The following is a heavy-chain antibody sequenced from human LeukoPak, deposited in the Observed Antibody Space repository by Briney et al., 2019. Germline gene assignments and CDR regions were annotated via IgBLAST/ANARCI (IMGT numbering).Heavy chain of an antibody. CDR1: GGSISSHY. V-gene: IGHV4-59*11. CDR3: ARGSIGYQLLYYYYYYYMDV. J-gene: IGHJ6*03. Sequence: SETLSLTCTVSGGSISSHYWSWIRQPPGKGLEWIGYIYYSGSTNYNPSLKSRVTISVDTSKNQFSLKLSSVTAADTAVYYCARGSIGYQLLYYYYYYYMDVWGKGTTVTVSS. CDR2: IYYSGST. D-gene: IGHD2-2*02.